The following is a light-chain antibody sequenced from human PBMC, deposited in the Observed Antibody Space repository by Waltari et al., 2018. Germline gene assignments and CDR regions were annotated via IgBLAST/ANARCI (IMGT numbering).Light chain of an antibody. V-gene: IGKV3-15*01. CDR3: LQYNNWPRT. Sequence: EGVLTQSPDTLSVSPGERATLSCRASQSVGGNVAWYQQRPGQAPRLLIFGASIRASGIPARFSGSGSGTEFTFTISSLESEDFAVYYCLQYNNWPRTFGQGTKVEV. CDR1: QSVGGN. CDR2: GAS. J-gene: IGKJ1*01.